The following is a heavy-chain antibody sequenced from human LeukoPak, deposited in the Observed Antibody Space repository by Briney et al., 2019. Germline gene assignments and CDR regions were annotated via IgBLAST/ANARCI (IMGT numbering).Heavy chain of an antibody. CDR1: GFTFSSYA. Sequence: GGSLRLSCAASGFTFSSYAMSWVRQAPGKGLEWVSVIYSGGSTYYADSVKGRFTISRDNSKNTLYLQMNSLRAEDTAVYYCARDSPLRSLDYWGQGTLVTVSS. CDR2: IYSGGST. V-gene: IGHV3-66*01. J-gene: IGHJ4*02. D-gene: IGHD3-3*01. CDR3: ARDSPLRSLDY.